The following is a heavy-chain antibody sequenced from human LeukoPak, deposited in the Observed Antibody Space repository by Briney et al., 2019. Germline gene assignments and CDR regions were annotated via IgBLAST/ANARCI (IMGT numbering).Heavy chain of an antibody. CDR3: AKVKGSSSTGNGMDV. V-gene: IGHV3-23*01. CDR2: ISGSGDFS. D-gene: IGHD6-13*01. J-gene: IGHJ6*02. CDR1: GLTFSSYA. Sequence: GGSLTLSCAASGLTFSSYAMTWVRQAPGKGLEWVSTISGSGDFSYYADSVRGRFTISRDNSKNTVYLQMNSLRGEDTALYYCAKVKGSSSTGNGMDVWGQGTTVTVSS.